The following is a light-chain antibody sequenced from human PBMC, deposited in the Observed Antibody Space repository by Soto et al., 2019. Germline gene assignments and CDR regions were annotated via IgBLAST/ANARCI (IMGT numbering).Light chain of an antibody. Sequence: EIVMTQSPATLSVSPGERATLSWRASQSVSSILAWYQQKPGQAPRLLIYGASTRATGIPARFSGSGSGTEFTLTISSLKSEDFAAYYWQQYNIWLITFGGGTKVEIK. CDR3: QQYNIWLIT. CDR1: QSVSSI. V-gene: IGKV3-15*01. CDR2: GAS. J-gene: IGKJ4*01.